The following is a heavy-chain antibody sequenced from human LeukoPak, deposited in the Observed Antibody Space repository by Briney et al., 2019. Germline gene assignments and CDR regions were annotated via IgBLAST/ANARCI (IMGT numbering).Heavy chain of an antibody. Sequence: PGGSLRLSYAASGFTFSSYSMSWFRQAPGKGLEWEGFIRSKAYGGTTEYAASVKGRFTISRDDSNSIAYLQMNRLKTEDTAVYYCTRDQLLQYYDSSRDYWGQGTLVTVSS. V-gene: IGHV3-49*03. CDR3: TRDQLLQYYDSSRDY. J-gene: IGHJ4*02. CDR2: IRSKAYGGTT. D-gene: IGHD3-22*01. CDR1: GFTFSSYS.